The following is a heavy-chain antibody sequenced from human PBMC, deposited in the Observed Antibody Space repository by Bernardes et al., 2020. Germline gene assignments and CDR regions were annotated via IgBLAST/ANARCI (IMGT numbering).Heavy chain of an antibody. J-gene: IGHJ6*04. D-gene: IGHD4-17*01. CDR2: INPNSGGT. V-gene: IGHV1-2*06. CDR1: GYTFTGYY. Sequence: ASVKVSCKASGYTFTGYYMHWVRQAPGQGLEWMGRINPNSGGTNYAQKFQGRVTMTRDTSISTAYMELSRLRSDDTAVYYCATTGYGDYLLTLDYYGMDVWGKGTTVTVSS. CDR3: ATTGYGDYLLTLDYYGMDV.